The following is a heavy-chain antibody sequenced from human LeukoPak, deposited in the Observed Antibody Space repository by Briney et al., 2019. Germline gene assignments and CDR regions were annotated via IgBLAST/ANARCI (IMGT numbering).Heavy chain of an antibody. CDR2: IYSGGST. CDR1: GFTVSSNY. D-gene: IGHD5-12*01. V-gene: IGHV3-53*01. J-gene: IGHJ6*04. CDR3: AREIVATTGAYYYGMDV. Sequence: GGSLRLSCAASGFTVSSNYMSWVRQAPGKGLEWVSVIYSGGSTYYADSVKGRFTISRDNSKNTLYLQMNSLRAEDTAVYYCAREIVATTGAYYYGMDVWGKGTTVTVSS.